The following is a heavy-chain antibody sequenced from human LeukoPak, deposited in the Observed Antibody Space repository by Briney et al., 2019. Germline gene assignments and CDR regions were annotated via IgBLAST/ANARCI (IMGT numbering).Heavy chain of an antibody. CDR2: LSYDGSNK. CDR3: AKDLYYDSSGYSLDY. Sequence: PGRSLRLSCAASGFTFSSYGMHWVRQAPGKGLEWVAVLSYDGSNKYYADSVKGRFTISRDNSKNTLYLQMNRLRAEDTAVYYCAKDLYYDSSGYSLDYWGQGTLVTVSS. CDR1: GFTFSSYG. V-gene: IGHV3-30*18. D-gene: IGHD3-22*01. J-gene: IGHJ4*02.